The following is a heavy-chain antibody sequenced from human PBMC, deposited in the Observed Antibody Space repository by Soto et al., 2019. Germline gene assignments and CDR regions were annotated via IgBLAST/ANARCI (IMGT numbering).Heavy chain of an antibody. Sequence: QVQLQESGPGLVKPSQTLSLTCTVSGGSISSGGYYWSWIRQHPGKGLEWIGYNYYSGSTYYNPSLKSRVTISVDTSKNQFSLKLSSVTAADTAVYYCAREDGLWGSGSGFLDYWGQGTLVTVSS. V-gene: IGHV4-31*03. CDR2: NYYSGST. D-gene: IGHD3-10*01. CDR1: GGSISSGGYY. CDR3: AREDGLWGSGSGFLDY. J-gene: IGHJ4*02.